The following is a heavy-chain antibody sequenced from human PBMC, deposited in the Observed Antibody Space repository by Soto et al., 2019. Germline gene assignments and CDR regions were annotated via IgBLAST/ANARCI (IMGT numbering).Heavy chain of an antibody. J-gene: IGHJ6*03. CDR3: ARETHYSKAYYYYYYMDV. V-gene: IGHV3-48*01. Sequence: GGSLRLSCAASGFTFSSYSMNWVRQAPGKGLEWVSYISSSSSTIYYADSVKGRFTISRDNAKNSLYLQMNSLRAEDTAVYYCARETHYSKAYYYYYYMDVWGKGTTVTVSS. CDR2: ISSSSSTI. D-gene: IGHD4-4*01. CDR1: GFTFSSYS.